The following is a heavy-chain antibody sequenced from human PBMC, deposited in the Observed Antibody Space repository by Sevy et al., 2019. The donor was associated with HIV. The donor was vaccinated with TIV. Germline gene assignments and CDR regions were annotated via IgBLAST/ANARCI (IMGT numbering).Heavy chain of an antibody. D-gene: IGHD3-16*02. V-gene: IGHV4-39*01. CDR3: ARLRLGELSLLDYFDY. CDR2: IYYSGST. Sequence: SETLSLTCTVSGGSISSSSYYWGWIRQPPGKRREWIGSIYYSGSTYYNPSLKSRVTISVDTPKNQFSLKLSSVTAADTAVYYCARLRLGELSLLDYFDYWGQGTLVTVSS. J-gene: IGHJ4*02. CDR1: GGSISSSSYY.